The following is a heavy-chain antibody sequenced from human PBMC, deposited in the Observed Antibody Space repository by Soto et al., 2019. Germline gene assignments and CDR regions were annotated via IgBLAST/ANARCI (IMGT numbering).Heavy chain of an antibody. Sequence: ASVKVSCKASGYTFTGYYMHWGRQAPGQGLEWMGWINPNSGGTNYAQKFQGRVTMTTDTSTSTAYMELRSLRSDDTAVYYCARVGVVVAPAAIEVDWFDPWGQGTLVTVSS. CDR2: INPNSGGT. D-gene: IGHD2-2*02. CDR1: GYTFTGYY. V-gene: IGHV1-2*02. CDR3: ARVGVVVAPAAIEVDWFDP. J-gene: IGHJ5*02.